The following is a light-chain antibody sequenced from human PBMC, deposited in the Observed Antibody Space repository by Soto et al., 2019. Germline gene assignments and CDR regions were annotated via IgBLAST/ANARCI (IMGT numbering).Light chain of an antibody. J-gene: IGKJ1*01. CDR3: QQYNEWWK. CDR1: QSVVRN. Sequence: DIAPKQSLVNLSPSAPNLSPASCRASQSVVRNLAWDQQKPGQDPRLLISGASTRATGIPARFSGSGYGTEFTLTISSLQSEDFAVYYCQQYNEWWKFGQGTMVDIK. CDR2: GAS. V-gene: IGKV3-15*01.